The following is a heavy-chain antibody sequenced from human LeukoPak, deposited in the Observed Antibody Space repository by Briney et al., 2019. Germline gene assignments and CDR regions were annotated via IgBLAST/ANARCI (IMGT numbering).Heavy chain of an antibody. V-gene: IGHV3-23*01. J-gene: IGHJ4*02. CDR1: GFTFNNYI. Sequence: PGGSLRLSCAASGFTFNNYIMNWVRQAPGKGLEWVSAIDRSGRNTHYADSVKGRFTISRDNSKNTLILQMNSLRVEDTAIYYCAKALYDTSGGGYWGQGTLVTVSS. D-gene: IGHD3-22*01. CDR2: IDRSGRNT. CDR3: AKALYDTSGGGY.